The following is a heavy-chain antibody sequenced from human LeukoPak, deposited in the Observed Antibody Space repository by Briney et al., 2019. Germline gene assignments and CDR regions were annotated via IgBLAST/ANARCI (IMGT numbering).Heavy chain of an antibody. CDR3: TKASGSYQSTPHAFDI. CDR2: ISGSGGST. CDR1: GFTFSSYA. D-gene: IGHD1-26*01. J-gene: IGHJ3*02. V-gene: IGHV3-23*01. Sequence: PGGSLRLSCAASGFTFSSYAMSWVRQTPGKGLEWVAAISGSGGSTYYADSVKGRFTISRDNSKNTLYLQMNSLRAEDTAVYYCTKASGSYQSTPHAFDIWGQGTMVTVSS.